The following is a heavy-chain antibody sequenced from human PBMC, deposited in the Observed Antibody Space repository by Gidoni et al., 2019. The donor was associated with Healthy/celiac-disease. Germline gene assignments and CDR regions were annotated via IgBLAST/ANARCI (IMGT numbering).Heavy chain of an antibody. CDR1: GFTFSSYG. CDR2: ISYDGSNK. D-gene: IGHD6-13*01. Sequence: QVQLVESGGGVVQPGRSLRLSCAASGFTFSSYGMHWVRQDPGKGPEWVAVISYDGSNKYYADSVKGRFTISRDNSKNTLYLQMNSLRAEDTAVYYCARAIAAAGPKGYWGQGTLVTVSS. J-gene: IGHJ4*02. V-gene: IGHV3-30*03. CDR3: ARAIAAAGPKGY.